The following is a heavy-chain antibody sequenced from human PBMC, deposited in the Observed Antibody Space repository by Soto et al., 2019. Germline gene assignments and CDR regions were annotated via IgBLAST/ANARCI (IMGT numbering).Heavy chain of an antibody. Sequence: VQLAQSGAEVKKPGASVKVSCKTSGDSFNDYYIHWVRQAPGQGLEWMGWINPNGGATKYAQKFQGRVTVTRDTSIRTVYMELSSLRSDDTAVYYCARESGGATATLDYYYFYMDVWGKGTMVIVSS. CDR2: INPNGGAT. J-gene: IGHJ6*03. D-gene: IGHD5-12*01. CDR3: ARESGGATATLDYYYFYMDV. V-gene: IGHV1-2*02. CDR1: GDSFNDYY.